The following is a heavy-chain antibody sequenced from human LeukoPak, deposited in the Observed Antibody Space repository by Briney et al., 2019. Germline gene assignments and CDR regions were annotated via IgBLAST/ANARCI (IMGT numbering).Heavy chain of an antibody. V-gene: IGHV1-69*06. J-gene: IGHJ5*02. CDR3: ARAELLWVGELKYNWFDP. D-gene: IGHD3-10*01. CDR1: GGTFSSYA. Sequence: GASVKVSCKASGGTFSSYAISWVRQAPGQGLEWMGGIIPIFGTANYAQKFQGRVTITADKSTSTAYMELSSLRSEDTAVYYCARAELLWVGELKYNWFDPWGQGTLVTVSS. CDR2: IIPIFGTA.